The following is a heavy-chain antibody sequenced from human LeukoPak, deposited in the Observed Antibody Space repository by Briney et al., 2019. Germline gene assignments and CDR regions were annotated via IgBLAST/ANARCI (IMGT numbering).Heavy chain of an antibody. V-gene: IGHV3-21*01. Sequence: GGSLRLSCAASGFTFSSYSMNWVRQAPGKGLEWVSSISSSSSYIYYADSVKGRFTISRDNAKNSLYLQMNSLRAEDTAVYYCAREGGIVVVPAAIPGNDAFDIWGQGTMVTVSS. CDR2: ISSSSSYI. D-gene: IGHD2-2*01. CDR3: AREGGIVVVPAAIPGNDAFDI. CDR1: GFTFSSYS. J-gene: IGHJ3*02.